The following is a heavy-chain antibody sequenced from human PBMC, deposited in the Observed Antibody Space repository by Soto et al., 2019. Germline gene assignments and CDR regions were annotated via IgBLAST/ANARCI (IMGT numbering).Heavy chain of an antibody. V-gene: IGHV5-51*01. CDR1: ESSFLTYW. J-gene: IGHJ6*02. Sequence: GDALKISWKGSESSFLTYWIAWVRQMPGKRLERMGIIYPGDADTRYSQSFQGQVTTSADQSLSTAHLQWSSLKASDTAMYHCARQIRHSDSWSNKYFYYGLDVWGQGTTVTVSS. CDR2: IYPGDADT. D-gene: IGHD3-3*01. CDR3: ARQIRHSDSWSNKYFYYGLDV.